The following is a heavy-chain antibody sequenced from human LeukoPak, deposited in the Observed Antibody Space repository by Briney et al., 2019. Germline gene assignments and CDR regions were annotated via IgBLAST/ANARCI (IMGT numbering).Heavy chain of an antibody. D-gene: IGHD6-25*01. CDR1: GYNLAHY. CDR3: VVSIQAAAIPAFDS. V-gene: IGHV1-2*02. Sequence: ASVRVSCKASGYNLAHYIHWVQQAPGQGHEFMGWINPKNGGTNYAQNFQGRVTMTRDTSISTVYMELSSLRSDDTAVYFCVVSIQAAAIPAFDSWGQGTLVTVSS. J-gene: IGHJ4*02. CDR2: INPKNGGT.